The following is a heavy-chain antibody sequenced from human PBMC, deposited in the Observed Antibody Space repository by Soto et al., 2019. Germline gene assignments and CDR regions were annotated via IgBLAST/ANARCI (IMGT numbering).Heavy chain of an antibody. Sequence: EVQLLESGGGLVEPGGSLRLSCAASGFTFSNYAMNWVRQAPGKGLEWVSAISGSGGSTYYAGSVKGRFTISRDNSKNTLYVQMNRLRAEDTAVYYCTKNALQGAVAGPNWFDPWGQGTLVTVSS. V-gene: IGHV3-23*01. D-gene: IGHD6-19*01. CDR3: TKNALQGAVAGPNWFDP. CDR1: GFTFSNYA. J-gene: IGHJ5*02. CDR2: ISGSGGST.